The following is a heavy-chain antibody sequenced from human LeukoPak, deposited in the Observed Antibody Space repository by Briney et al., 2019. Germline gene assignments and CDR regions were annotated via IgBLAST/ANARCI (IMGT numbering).Heavy chain of an antibody. CDR3: AKDMLGYYDSSGYSFAPLDY. V-gene: IGHV3-43D*03. Sequence: PGGSLRLSCAASGFTFDDYAMHWVRQAPGKGLEWVSLISWDGGSTYYADSVKGRFTISRDNSKNSLYLQMNSPRAEDTALYYCAKDMLGYYDSSGYSFAPLDYWGQGTLVTVSS. D-gene: IGHD3-22*01. J-gene: IGHJ4*02. CDR1: GFTFDDYA. CDR2: ISWDGGST.